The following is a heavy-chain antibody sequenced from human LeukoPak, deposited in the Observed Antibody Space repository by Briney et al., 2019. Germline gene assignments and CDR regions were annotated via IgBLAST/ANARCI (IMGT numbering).Heavy chain of an antibody. D-gene: IGHD1-26*01. Sequence: SETLSLTCAVYGGSFSGYYWGWIRQPPGKGLEWIGEINHSGSTNYNPSLKSRVTISVDTSKNQFSLKLSSVTAADTAVYYCARLAGATTDYWGQGTLVTVSS. V-gene: IGHV4-34*01. CDR3: ARLAGATTDY. J-gene: IGHJ4*02. CDR2: INHSGST. CDR1: GGSFSGYY.